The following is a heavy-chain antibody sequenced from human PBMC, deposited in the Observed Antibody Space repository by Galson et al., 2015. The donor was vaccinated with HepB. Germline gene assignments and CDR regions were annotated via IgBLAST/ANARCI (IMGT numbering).Heavy chain of an antibody. Sequence: SLRLSCAASGFTFSSYGMHWVRQAPGKGLEWVAVIWYDGSNKYYADSVKGRFTISRDNSKNTLYLQMNSLRAEDTAVYYCATGDPLLFAGGIPKYFDYWGQGTLVTVSS. J-gene: IGHJ4*02. CDR3: ATGDPLLFAGGIPKYFDY. V-gene: IGHV3-33*01. CDR2: IWYDGSNK. D-gene: IGHD7-27*01. CDR1: GFTFSSYG.